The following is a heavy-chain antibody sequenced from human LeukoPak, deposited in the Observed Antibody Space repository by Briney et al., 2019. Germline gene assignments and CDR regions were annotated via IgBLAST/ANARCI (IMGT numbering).Heavy chain of an antibody. V-gene: IGHV3-48*04. D-gene: IGHD5/OR15-5a*01. CDR1: GFTFSSYG. CDR3: ARGVGSDF. Sequence: GGSLRLSCAASGFTFSSYGMTWIRQAPGEGLQWVSYISDSGTTVEYTDSVKGRFTISRDNAKNALYLQMNSLRVEDTGIYYCARGVGSDFWGQGTLVSVSS. J-gene: IGHJ4*02. CDR2: ISDSGTTV.